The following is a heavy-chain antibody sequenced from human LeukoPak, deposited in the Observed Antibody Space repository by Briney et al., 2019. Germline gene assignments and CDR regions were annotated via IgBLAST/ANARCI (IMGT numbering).Heavy chain of an antibody. J-gene: IGHJ4*02. CDR1: GFTFSSYA. CDR2: ISYDGNHN. V-gene: IGHV3-30*18. D-gene: IGHD5-24*01. CDR3: AKSHSEAQRGYFDY. Sequence: PGGSLRLSCAASGFTFSSYAMHWVRQAPGKGLEWVAVISYDGNHNQYADSVKGRFSISRDNSRDTLYVQMHSLRAEDAAVYYCAKSHSEAQRGYFDYWGQGTLVTVSS.